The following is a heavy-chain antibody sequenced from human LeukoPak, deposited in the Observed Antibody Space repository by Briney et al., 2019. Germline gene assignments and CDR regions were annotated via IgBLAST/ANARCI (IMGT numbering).Heavy chain of an antibody. CDR1: GGSFSGYY. Sequence: SETLSLTCAVYGGSFSGYYWSWIRQPPGKGLEWTGEINHSGSTNYNPSLKSRVTISVDTSKNQFSLKLSSVTAADTAVYYCARHTTPYESSGYSFDDWGQGTLVTVSS. CDR3: ARHTTPYESSGYSFDD. CDR2: INHSGST. J-gene: IGHJ4*02. D-gene: IGHD3-22*01. V-gene: IGHV4-34*01.